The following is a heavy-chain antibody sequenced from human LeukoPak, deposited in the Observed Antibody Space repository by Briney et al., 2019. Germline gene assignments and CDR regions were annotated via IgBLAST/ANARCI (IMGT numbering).Heavy chain of an antibody. V-gene: IGHV3-48*03. Sequence: PGGSLRLSCAASGFTFSSYEMNWVRQAPGKGLEWVSYISSSGSTIYYADSVKGRFTISRDNAKNSLYLQMNSLRAEDTAVYYCARDPLWFGESPDYFDYWGQGTLVTVSS. CDR3: ARDPLWFGESPDYFDY. D-gene: IGHD3-10*01. CDR2: ISSSGSTI. J-gene: IGHJ4*02. CDR1: GFTFSSYE.